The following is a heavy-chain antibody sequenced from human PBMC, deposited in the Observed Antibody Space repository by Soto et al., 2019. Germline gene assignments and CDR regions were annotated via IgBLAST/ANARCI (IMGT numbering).Heavy chain of an antibody. V-gene: IGHV3-30-3*01. D-gene: IGHD5-12*01. J-gene: IGHJ2*01. CDR3: ARGMATRSYWYFDL. CDR1: GFTFSSYA. Sequence: QVQLVESGGGVVQPGRSLRLSCAASGFTFSSYAMHWVRQAPGKGLEWVAVISYDGSNKYYADSVKGRFTISRDNSKNTLYLQMNRLRAEDTAVYYCARGMATRSYWYFDLWGRGTLVTVSS. CDR2: ISYDGSNK.